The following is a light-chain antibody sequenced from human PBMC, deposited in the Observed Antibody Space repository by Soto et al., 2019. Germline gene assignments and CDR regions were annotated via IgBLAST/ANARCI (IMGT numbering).Light chain of an antibody. CDR1: QSISSY. CDR3: QQYNSAPLT. V-gene: IGKV1-39*01. CDR2: AAS. Sequence: DIHMTQSPSSLSASVGDRVTITCRASQSISSYLNWYQQKPGKAPKLLIYAASSLQSGVPSRFSGSGSGTDFTLTISCLQSEDFATYYCQQYNSAPLTFGGGTKVDIK. J-gene: IGKJ4*01.